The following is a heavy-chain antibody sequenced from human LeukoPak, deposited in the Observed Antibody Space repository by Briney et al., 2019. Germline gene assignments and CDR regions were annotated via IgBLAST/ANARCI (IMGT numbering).Heavy chain of an antibody. CDR2: IYYSGST. CDR3: ARSITIFGVVTQTRFFDY. D-gene: IGHD3-3*01. Sequence: PSETLSLTCTVAGGSISSYYWSWIRQPPGEGLEWIGYIYYSGSTNYNPSLKSRVTISLDTSKNQFSLKLSSVTAADTAVYYCARSITIFGVVTQTRFFDYWGQGTLVTVSS. V-gene: IGHV4-59*01. J-gene: IGHJ4*02. CDR1: GGSISSYY.